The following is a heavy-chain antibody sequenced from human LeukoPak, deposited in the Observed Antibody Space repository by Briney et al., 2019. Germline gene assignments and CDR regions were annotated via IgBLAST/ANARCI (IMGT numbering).Heavy chain of an antibody. D-gene: IGHD3-16*01. CDR1: GFSFSYYD. V-gene: IGHV3-21*01. J-gene: IGHJ1*01. CDR2: ISGRSSHV. CDR3: GRAFPPLRTSSAGDL. Sequence: GGSLRLSCSASGFSFSYYDMIWVRQAPGKGLEWVSAISGRSSHVYYGESVKGRFTISRDNAKNSLYLQLDSLGVEDTAVYYCGRAFPPLRTSSAGDLWGQGTLVTVSS.